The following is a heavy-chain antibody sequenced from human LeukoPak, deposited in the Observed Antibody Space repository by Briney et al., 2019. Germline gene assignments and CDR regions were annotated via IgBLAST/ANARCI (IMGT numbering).Heavy chain of an antibody. J-gene: IGHJ4*02. CDR2: IDPSDSYT. CDR1: GYTFTSYW. V-gene: IGHV5-10-1*01. D-gene: IGHD1-26*01. Sequence: GESLKISCKASGYTFTSYWISWVRQMPGKGLEWMGRIDPSDSYTNYSPSFQGHVTISADKSISTAYLQWSSLKASDTAMYYCARQYPWELLFDYWGQGTLVTVSS. CDR3: ARQYPWELLFDY.